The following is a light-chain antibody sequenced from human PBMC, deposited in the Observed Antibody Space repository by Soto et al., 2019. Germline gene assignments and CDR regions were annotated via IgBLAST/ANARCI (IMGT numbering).Light chain of an antibody. J-gene: IGKJ5*01. CDR1: QRISSSY. Sequence: EIVLTQSPATLSLSPGERATLSCRTSQRISSSYLAWYQQKPGQAPRLLIQGASSRATGIPARFSGSGSGTDFTLTISSLEPEDFAVYYCQLYGRSITFGQGTRLEIK. CDR2: GAS. CDR3: QLYGRSIT. V-gene: IGKV3-20*01.